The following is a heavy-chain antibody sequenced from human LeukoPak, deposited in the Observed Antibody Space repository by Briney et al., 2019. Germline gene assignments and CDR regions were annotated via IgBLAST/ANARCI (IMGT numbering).Heavy chain of an antibody. CDR2: IGAYNGNT. D-gene: IGHD2-15*01. J-gene: IGHJ4*02. CDR1: GYTFTSYG. CDR3: AREGDCSGGSCYWETDY. V-gene: IGHV1-18*01. Sequence: ASVKVSCKASGYTFTSYGISWVRQAPGQGLEWMGWIGAYNGNTNYAQKLQGRVTMTTDTSTSTAYMELRSLRSDDTAVYYCAREGDCSGGSCYWETDYWGQGTLVTVSS.